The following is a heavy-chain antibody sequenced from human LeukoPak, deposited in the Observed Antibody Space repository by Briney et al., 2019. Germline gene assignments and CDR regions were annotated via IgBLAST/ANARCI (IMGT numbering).Heavy chain of an antibody. CDR2: ISGDGGRT. CDR1: GFTFDDYA. V-gene: IGHV3-43*02. J-gene: IGHJ4*02. Sequence: GGSLRLSCAASGFTFDDYAMHWVRPAPGKGLEWVSFISGDGGRTFYADSVKGRFTISRDNSKDSLSLQMNGLRTEDTALYYCAKRKDSNGFGSFDYWGQGTLVTVSS. CDR3: AKRKDSNGFGSFDY. D-gene: IGHD3-22*01.